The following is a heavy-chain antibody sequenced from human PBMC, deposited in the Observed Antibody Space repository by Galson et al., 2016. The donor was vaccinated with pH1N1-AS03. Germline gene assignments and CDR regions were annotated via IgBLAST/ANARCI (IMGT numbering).Heavy chain of an antibody. CDR1: GFSFSSYG. Sequence: SLRLSCAASGFSFSSYGMHWARQAPGKGLEWVAFIPYDGNNKYYSDSVKGRFTISRDNSKNTVYLQMNSLRAEDTDVYYCAKDHSNFYGMDVWGQGTTVTVSS. CDR2: IPYDGNNK. CDR3: AKDHSNFYGMDV. V-gene: IGHV3-30*02. J-gene: IGHJ6*02. D-gene: IGHD4-11*01.